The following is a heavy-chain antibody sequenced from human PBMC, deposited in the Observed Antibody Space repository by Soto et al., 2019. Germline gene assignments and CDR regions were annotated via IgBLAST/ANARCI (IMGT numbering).Heavy chain of an antibody. Sequence: SETLSLTCAVYGGSFSGYCWNWLRQPPGEGLEWIGKIDQSGSTNYNPSLKSRVTMSVDTSRSQFSLKLSSVTAADTAVYYCARDRYGDYVFDYWGQGTLVTVSS. CDR1: GGSFSGYC. J-gene: IGHJ4*02. D-gene: IGHD4-17*01. CDR2: IDQSGST. V-gene: IGHV4-34*01. CDR3: ARDRYGDYVFDY.